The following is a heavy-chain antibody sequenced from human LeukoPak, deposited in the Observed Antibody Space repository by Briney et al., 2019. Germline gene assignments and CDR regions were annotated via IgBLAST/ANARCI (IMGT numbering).Heavy chain of an antibody. Sequence: GGSLRLSCAASGFTLSSYSMNWVRQAPGKGLEWVSYISSSSSTIYYADSVKGRFTISRDNAKNSLYLQMNSLRAEDTAVYYCARDRGAYSSSSLDYWGQGTLVTVSS. D-gene: IGHD6-6*01. CDR1: GFTLSSYS. CDR2: ISSSSSTI. J-gene: IGHJ4*02. V-gene: IGHV3-48*01. CDR3: ARDRGAYSSSSLDY.